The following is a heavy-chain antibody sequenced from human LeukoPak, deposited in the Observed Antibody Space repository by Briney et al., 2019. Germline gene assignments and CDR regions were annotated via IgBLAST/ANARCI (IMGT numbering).Heavy chain of an antibody. D-gene: IGHD3-10*01. CDR2: IYYSGST. J-gene: IGHJ4*02. CDR1: GGSISSGGYY. V-gene: IGHV4-31*03. CDR3: ARTDDYYGSGSYNTSFSY. Sequence: PSETLSLTCTVSGGSISSGGYYWGWIRQHPGKGLEWIVYIYYSGSTYYNPSLKSRVTISVDTSKNQFSLKLSSVTAADTAVYYCARTDDYYGSGSYNTSFSYWGQGTLVTVSS.